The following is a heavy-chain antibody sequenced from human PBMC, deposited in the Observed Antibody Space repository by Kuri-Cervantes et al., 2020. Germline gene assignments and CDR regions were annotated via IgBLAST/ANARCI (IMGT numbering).Heavy chain of an antibody. CDR1: GFTFSSFG. V-gene: IGHV3-33*01. J-gene: IGHJ4*02. CDR2: IWYDGSIT. D-gene: IGHD3-10*01. CDR3: ARGGDAFDY. Sequence: GSLRLSCAASGFTFSSFGMHWVRQDPGKGLEWVAVIWYDGSITYYADSVQGRFTISRDNSRNTLYLQMNSLRGEDTAVYYCARGGDAFDYWGQGTLVTVSS.